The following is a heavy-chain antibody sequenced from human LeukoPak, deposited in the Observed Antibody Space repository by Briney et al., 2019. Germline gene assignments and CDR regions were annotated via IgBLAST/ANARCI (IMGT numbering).Heavy chain of an antibody. Sequence: PSETPSLTCTVSGYSISSGYYWGWIRQPPGKGLEWIGSIYHSGRTFYNPSLKSRVTISVDTSKNQFSLKLTSVTAADTAVYYCARGVVIAPQTFDYWGQGTLVTVSS. CDR1: GYSISSGYY. CDR3: ARGVVIAPQTFDY. J-gene: IGHJ4*02. CDR2: IYHSGRT. D-gene: IGHD2-21*01. V-gene: IGHV4-38-2*02.